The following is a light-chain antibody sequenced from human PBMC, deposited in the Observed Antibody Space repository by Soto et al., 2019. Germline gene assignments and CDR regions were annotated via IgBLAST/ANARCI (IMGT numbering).Light chain of an antibody. CDR1: QSVASRN. CDR2: GAS. J-gene: IGKJ5*01. V-gene: IGKV3-20*01. CDR3: HQFVGLLFT. Sequence: EIVLTQSPGTLSLSPGERATLSCRASQSVASRNLAWYQHKPGQAPRLLIHGASTRATGVPARISGSGSGTGCTLTISRLEPEVFSVYSCHQFVGLLFTFGQGTRLEIK.